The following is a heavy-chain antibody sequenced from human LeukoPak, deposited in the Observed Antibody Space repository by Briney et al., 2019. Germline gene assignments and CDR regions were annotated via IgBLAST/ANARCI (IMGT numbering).Heavy chain of an antibody. Sequence: GASVKVSCKASGGTFSSYAISWVRQAPGQGLEWMGGIIPIFGTANYAQKFQGRVTITADESTSTAYMELSSLRSEDMAVYYCAKSREYSNYAFDYWGQGTLVTVSS. CDR3: AKSREYSNYAFDY. D-gene: IGHD4/OR15-4a*01. J-gene: IGHJ4*02. V-gene: IGHV1-69*13. CDR2: IIPIFGTA. CDR1: GGTFSSYA.